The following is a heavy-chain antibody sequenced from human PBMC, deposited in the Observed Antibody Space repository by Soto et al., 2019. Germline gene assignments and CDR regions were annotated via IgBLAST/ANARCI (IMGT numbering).Heavy chain of an antibody. CDR1: GGSFSGYY. D-gene: IGHD3-22*01. Sequence: PSETLSLTCAVYGGSFSGYYWSWIRQPPGKGLEWIGEINHSGSTNYNPSLKSRVTISVDTSKNQFSLKLSSVTAADTAVYYCARGLLRYYDSSGYPRANSFDPWGQGTLVTVSS. CDR2: INHSGST. J-gene: IGHJ5*02. V-gene: IGHV4-34*01. CDR3: ARGLLRYYDSSGYPRANSFDP.